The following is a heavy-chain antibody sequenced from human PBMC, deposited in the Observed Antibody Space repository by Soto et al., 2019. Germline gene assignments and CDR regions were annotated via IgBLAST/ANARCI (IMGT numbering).Heavy chain of an antibody. CDR1: GLTFSASA. J-gene: IGHJ4*02. CDR2: IRNKVDSYRT. CDR3: CRHGARWGSCDY. D-gene: IGHD2-21*01. Sequence: EVQLVEPGGGLVQPGGSLKLSCAASGLTFSASAMHWVRQAPGKGLEWVGRIRNKVDSYRTVYAAPVNGRFTISRDDSKNMAYLQMNSLTTEDTAVYYCCRHGARWGSCDYWGQGTRVTVSS. V-gene: IGHV3-73*02.